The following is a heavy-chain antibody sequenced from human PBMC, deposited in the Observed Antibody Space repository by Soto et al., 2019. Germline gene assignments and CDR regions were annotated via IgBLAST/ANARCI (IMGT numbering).Heavy chain of an antibody. CDR1: GFTFSTYS. D-gene: IGHD3-22*01. V-gene: IGHV3-21*01. CDR2: ISSSSGYI. J-gene: IGHJ4*02. Sequence: GGSLRLSCAASGFTFSTYSMNWVRQAPGKGLEWVSSISSSSGYIYYADSVKGRFTISRDNAKNSLYLQMNSLRAEDTAVYYCASASSSGYYDYWGQGTLVTVSS. CDR3: ASASSSGYYDY.